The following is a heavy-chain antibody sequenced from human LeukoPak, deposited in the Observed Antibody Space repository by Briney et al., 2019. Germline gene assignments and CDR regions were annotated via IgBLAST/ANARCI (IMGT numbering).Heavy chain of an antibody. V-gene: IGHV3-53*01. Sequence: PGGSLRLSCAASGFAVSSNYMSWVRQAPGEGLEWVSVIYSGGSTYYADSVKGRFTISRDNSKNTLYPQMNSLRAEDTAVYYCARDSSSSDYYYYMDVWGKGTTVTVSS. CDR1: GFAVSSNY. J-gene: IGHJ6*03. CDR3: ARDSSSSDYYYYMDV. CDR2: IYSGGST. D-gene: IGHD6-6*01.